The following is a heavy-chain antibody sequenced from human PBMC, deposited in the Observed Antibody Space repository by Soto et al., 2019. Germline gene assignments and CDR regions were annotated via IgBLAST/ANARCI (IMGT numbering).Heavy chain of an antibody. V-gene: IGHV1-18*01. D-gene: IGHD1-1*01. CDR2: ISAYNGNT. CDR3: ARDRWDRDWNYVDY. J-gene: IGHJ4*02. CDR1: GYTFTSYG. Sequence: GASVKVSCKASGYTFTSYGISWVRQAPGQGLEWMGWISAYNGNTNYAQKLQGRVTMTTDTSTSTAYMELRSLRSDDTAVYYCARDRWDRDWNYVDYWGQGTLVTVSS.